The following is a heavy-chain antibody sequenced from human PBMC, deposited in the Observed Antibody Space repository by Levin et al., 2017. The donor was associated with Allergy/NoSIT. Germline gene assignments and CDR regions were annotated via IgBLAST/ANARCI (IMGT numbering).Heavy chain of an antibody. CDR1: GFTFNKYG. CDR2: MSYDGDYE. Sequence: QSGGSLRLSCAASGFTFNKYGMHWVRQIPGKGLEWVALMSYDGDYETYVDSVKGRFTISRDNSNNTVYLQMDSLRPEDTAIYYCAKQQRGLDDSGSGTYYNVFDSWGQGTLVSVSS. CDR3: AKQQRGLDDSGSGTYYNVFDS. D-gene: IGHD3-10*01. J-gene: IGHJ4*02. V-gene: IGHV3-30*18.